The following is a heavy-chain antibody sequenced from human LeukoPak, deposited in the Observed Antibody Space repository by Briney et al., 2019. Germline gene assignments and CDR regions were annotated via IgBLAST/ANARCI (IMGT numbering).Heavy chain of an antibody. J-gene: IGHJ4*02. CDR2: ISSSSSYI. CDR1: GFTFSSYS. Sequence: GGSLRLSCVASGFTFSSYSMKWVRQAPGKGLEWVSSISSSSSYIDYADSVKGRFTISRDNSKNTLYLQMNSLRAEDTAVYYCANENYYDSSGYLDYWGQGNLVTVSS. V-gene: IGHV3-21*01. D-gene: IGHD3-22*01. CDR3: ANENYYDSSGYLDY.